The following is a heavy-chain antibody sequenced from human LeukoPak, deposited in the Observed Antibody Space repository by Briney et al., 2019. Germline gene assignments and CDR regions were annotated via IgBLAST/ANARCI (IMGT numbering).Heavy chain of an antibody. D-gene: IGHD3-22*01. CDR2: ISSTGEST. J-gene: IGHJ5*02. CDR1: GFTFSSYA. CDR3: VKDRGSSGWFDS. V-gene: IGHV3-64D*09. Sequence: GGALRLSCSASGFTFSSYAMHWVRQTPGKGLEHVSTISSTGESTYYADSMKGRFTISRDNSKDTLFLQMSSLRAEDTAVYYCVKDRGSSGWFDSWGQGTLVTVSS.